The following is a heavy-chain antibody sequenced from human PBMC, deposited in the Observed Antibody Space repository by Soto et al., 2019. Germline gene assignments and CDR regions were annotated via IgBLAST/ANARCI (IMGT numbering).Heavy chain of an antibody. CDR2: IYYSGST. CDR1: GGSISSYY. V-gene: IGHV4-59*01. Sequence: PSETLSLTCTVSGGSISSYYWSWIRQPPGKGLEWIGYIYYSGSTNYNPSLKSRVTISVDTSKNQFSLKLSSVTAADTAVYYCARGTMVAATGYYFDYWGQGTLVTGSS. J-gene: IGHJ4*02. D-gene: IGHD2-15*01. CDR3: ARGTMVAATGYYFDY.